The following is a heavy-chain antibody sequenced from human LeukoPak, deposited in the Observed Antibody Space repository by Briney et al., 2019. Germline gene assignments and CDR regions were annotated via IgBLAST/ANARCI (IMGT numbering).Heavy chain of an antibody. V-gene: IGHV3-15*01. CDR2: ITSRADGGTM. CDR3: TTDESNSFFY. J-gene: IGHJ4*02. D-gene: IGHD2/OR15-2a*01. CDR1: GGSISSYY. Sequence: ETLSLTCTVSGGSISSYYWSWVRQAPGKGLEWVGRITSRADGGTMDYAVPVKGRFTISRDDSKNTLYLQMNSPKTEDTAVYYCTTDESNSFFYWGQGTLVTVSS.